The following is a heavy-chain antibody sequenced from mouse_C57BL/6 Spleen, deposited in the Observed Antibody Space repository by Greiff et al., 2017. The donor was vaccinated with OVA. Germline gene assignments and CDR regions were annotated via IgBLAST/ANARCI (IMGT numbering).Heavy chain of an antibody. D-gene: IGHD1-1*01. CDR2: IDPTSGGT. V-gene: IGHV1-72*01. Sequence: VQLQQPGAELVKPGASVKLSCKASGYTFTSSWMHWVKQRPGRGLEWIGRIDPTSGGTKYNEKFQSKATLTVDKPSSTAYMQLSSLTSEDSAVYYCAREGYGSSGGFAYWGQGTLVTVSA. J-gene: IGHJ3*01. CDR3: AREGYGSSGGFAY. CDR1: GYTFTSSW.